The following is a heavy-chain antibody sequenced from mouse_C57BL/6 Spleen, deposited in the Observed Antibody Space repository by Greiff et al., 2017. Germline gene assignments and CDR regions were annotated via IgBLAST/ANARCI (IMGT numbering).Heavy chain of an antibody. D-gene: IGHD3-2*02. CDR1: GYTFTSYW. CDR3: TRWVDSSGPTPYFDY. CDR2: IYPGNSDT. Sequence: EVQRVESGTVLARPGASVKMSCKTSGYTFTSYWMHWVKQRPGQGLEWIGAIYPGNSDTSYNQKFKGKAKLTAVTSASTAYMELSSLTNEDSAVYYCTRWVDSSGPTPYFDYWGQGTTLTVSS. J-gene: IGHJ2*01. V-gene: IGHV1-5*01.